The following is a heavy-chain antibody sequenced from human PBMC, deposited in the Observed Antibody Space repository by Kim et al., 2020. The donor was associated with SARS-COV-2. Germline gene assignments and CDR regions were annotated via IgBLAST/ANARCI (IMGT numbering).Heavy chain of an antibody. J-gene: IGHJ6*02. V-gene: IGHV4-59*01. D-gene: IGHD1-1*01. Sequence: SETLSLTCTVSGGSISSYYWSWIRQPPGKGLEWIGYIYYSRSTNYNPSLKSRVTISVDTSKNQFSLKLSSVTAADTAVYYCARAPVQLERPYYYYGMDVWGQGTTVTVSS. CDR2: IYYSRST. CDR1: GGSISSYY. CDR3: ARAPVQLERPYYYYGMDV.